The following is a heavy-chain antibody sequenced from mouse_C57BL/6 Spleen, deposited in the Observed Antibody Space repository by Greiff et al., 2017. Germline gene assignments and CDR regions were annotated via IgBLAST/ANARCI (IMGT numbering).Heavy chain of an antibody. CDR1: GFTFSSYG. V-gene: IGHV5-6*01. CDR3: ARHGGYGSSKYYFDY. Sequence: EVNVVESGGDLVKPGGSLKLSCAASGFTFSSYGMSWVRQTPDKRLEWVATISSGGSYTYYPDSVKGRFTISRDNAKNTLYLQMSSLKSEDTAMYYCARHGGYGSSKYYFDYWGQGTTLTVSS. D-gene: IGHD1-1*01. J-gene: IGHJ2*01. CDR2: ISSGGSYT.